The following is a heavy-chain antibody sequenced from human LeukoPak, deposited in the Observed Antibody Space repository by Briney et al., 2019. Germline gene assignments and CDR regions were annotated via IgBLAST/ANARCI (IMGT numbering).Heavy chain of an antibody. Sequence: SETLSLTCTVSGVTISSYYWSWIRQPPGKGLEWIGRIYTSGSTCYNPSLKSRVTMSVDTSKNQFSLKLSSVTAADTAVYYCARVDLRAAYFDYWGQGTLVTVSS. CDR1: GVTISSYY. D-gene: IGHD2-15*01. V-gene: IGHV4-4*07. J-gene: IGHJ4*02. CDR3: ARVDLRAAYFDY. CDR2: IYTSGST.